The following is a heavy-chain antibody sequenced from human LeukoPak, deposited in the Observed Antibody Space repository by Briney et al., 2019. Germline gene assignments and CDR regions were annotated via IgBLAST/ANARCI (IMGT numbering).Heavy chain of an antibody. Sequence: GGSLRLSCAASGFTFSSYGMSWVRQAPGKGLEWVSGISGSGSDGSTYYADSVKGRFTISRDNSKSTLSLQMNSLRAEDTAIYYCATYRQVLLPFESWGQGTLVTVSS. CDR1: GFTFSSYG. CDR2: ISGSGSDGST. J-gene: IGHJ4*02. V-gene: IGHV3-23*01. CDR3: ATYRQVLLPFES. D-gene: IGHD2-8*02.